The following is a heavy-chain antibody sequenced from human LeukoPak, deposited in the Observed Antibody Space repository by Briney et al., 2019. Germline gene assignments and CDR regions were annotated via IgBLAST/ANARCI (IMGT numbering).Heavy chain of an antibody. V-gene: IGHV3-23*01. CDR2: ISYSGANS. CDR1: GFTFSGSA. CDR3: ARHPDCTRTSCYVDYYGMDV. D-gene: IGHD2-2*01. Sequence: GGSLRLSCAASGFTFSGSAMSWVRQAPGEGLEWVSLISYSGANSYYTDSVRGRFTISRDNSKDTLFLQMNSLRAEDTAIYYCARHPDCTRTSCYVDYYGMDVWGQGTTVTVSS. J-gene: IGHJ6*02.